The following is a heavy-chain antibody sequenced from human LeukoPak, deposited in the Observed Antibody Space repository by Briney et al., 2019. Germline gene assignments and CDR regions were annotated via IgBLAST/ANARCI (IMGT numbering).Heavy chain of an antibody. D-gene: IGHD3-22*01. V-gene: IGHV7-4-1*02. J-gene: IGHJ4*02. Sequence: GASVKVSCKASGYTFTSYAMNWVRQAPGQGLEWMGWINTNTGNPAYAQGFTGRFVFSLDTSVSTAYLQISSLKAEDTALYYCARDLSPSLGYYDSSGNWYFDYWGQGTLVTVSS. CDR3: ARDLSPSLGYYDSSGNWYFDY. CDR1: GYTFTSYA. CDR2: INTNTGNP.